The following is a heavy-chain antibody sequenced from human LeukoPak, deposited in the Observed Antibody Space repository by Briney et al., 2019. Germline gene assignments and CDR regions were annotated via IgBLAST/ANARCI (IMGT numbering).Heavy chain of an antibody. CDR1: GGSFSGYY. Sequence: SETLSLTCAVYGGSFSGYYWSWIRQPPGKGLERIGEINHSGSTNYNPSLKSRVTISVDTSKNQFSLKLSSVTAADTAVYYCARLVDAGHFDYWGQGTLVTVSS. J-gene: IGHJ4*02. D-gene: IGHD1-26*01. CDR2: INHSGST. CDR3: ARLVDAGHFDY. V-gene: IGHV4-34*01.